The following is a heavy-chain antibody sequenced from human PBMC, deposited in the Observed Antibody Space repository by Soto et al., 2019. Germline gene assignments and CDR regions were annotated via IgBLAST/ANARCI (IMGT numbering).Heavy chain of an antibody. CDR1: GFTFSSYW. J-gene: IGHJ4*02. V-gene: IGHV3-7*05. D-gene: IGHD1-20*01. Sequence: EVQLVESGGGLVQPGGSLRLSCAASGFTFSSYWMSWVLQAPGKGLEWVANIKQDGSEKYYVDSVKGRFTISRDNAKNSLYLQMNSLRAEDTAVYYCARDFPGRDGAVSYWGQGTLVTVSS. CDR3: ARDFPGRDGAVSY. CDR2: IKQDGSEK.